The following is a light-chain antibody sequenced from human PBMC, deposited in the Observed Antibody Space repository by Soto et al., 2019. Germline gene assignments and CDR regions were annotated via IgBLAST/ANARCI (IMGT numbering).Light chain of an antibody. CDR1: QNVTSRY. J-gene: IGKJ2*01. V-gene: IGKV3-20*01. Sequence: EIVLTQSPGTLSLSPGERASLSCRASQNVTSRYLAWYQQKPGQAPMLLIFGAFSRATGIPDRFSGSGSGTDFTLTISRRETEDFAVYYCQHYGTSHTFGQGTKLE. CDR2: GAF. CDR3: QHYGTSHT.